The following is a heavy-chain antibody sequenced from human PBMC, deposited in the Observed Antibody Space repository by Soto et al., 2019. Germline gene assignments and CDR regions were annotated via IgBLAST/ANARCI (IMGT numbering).Heavy chain of an antibody. D-gene: IGHD3-3*01. CDR2: INPSGGST. Sequence: QVQLVQSGAEVKKPGASVKVSCKASGYTFTSYYMHWVRQAPGQGLEWMGIINPSGGSTSYAQKFQGRVTMTRDTSTSTVYMELSSLRSEDTAVYYCARDGDTIFGLVIWGYYMDVWGKGTTVTVSS. CDR3: ARDGDTIFGLVIWGYYMDV. CDR1: GYTFTSYY. J-gene: IGHJ6*03. V-gene: IGHV1-46*03.